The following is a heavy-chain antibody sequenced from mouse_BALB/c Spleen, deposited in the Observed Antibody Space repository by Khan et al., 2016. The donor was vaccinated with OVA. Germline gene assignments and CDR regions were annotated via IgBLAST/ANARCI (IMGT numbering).Heavy chain of an antibody. D-gene: IGHD1-1*02. CDR3: ARIGGGDFDY. Sequence: DVKLQESGPGLVKPSQSLSLTCTVTGYSITSDYAWNWIRQFPGNKLEWLGFISYSGNTNYNPSLKSRISITRDTSKNQFVLQLNSVTTEDTATYYCARIGGGDFDYWGQGTTLTVSS. J-gene: IGHJ2*01. CDR2: ISYSGNT. V-gene: IGHV3-2*02. CDR1: GYSITSDYA.